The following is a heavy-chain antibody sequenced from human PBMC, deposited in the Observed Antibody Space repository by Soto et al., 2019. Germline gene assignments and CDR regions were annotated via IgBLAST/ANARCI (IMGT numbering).Heavy chain of an antibody. J-gene: IGHJ4*02. CDR3: ARGLRRGYDFWSGSYGY. Sequence: PSETLSLTCAVYGGSFSGYYWGWIRQPPGKGLEWIGEINHSGSTNYNPSLKSRVTISVDTSKNQFSLKLSSVTAADTAVYYCARGLRRGYDFWSGSYGYWGQGTLVTVSS. V-gene: IGHV4-34*01. CDR2: INHSGST. D-gene: IGHD3-3*01. CDR1: GGSFSGYY.